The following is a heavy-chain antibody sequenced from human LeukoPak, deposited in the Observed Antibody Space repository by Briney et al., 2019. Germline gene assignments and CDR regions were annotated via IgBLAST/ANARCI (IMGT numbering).Heavy chain of an antibody. J-gene: IGHJ5*02. CDR1: GGPISSYY. CDR3: ARDLIGSGTPGP. Sequence: SETLSLTCTVSGGPISSYYWSWIRQPPGKGLEWIGYIYYSRSTNYNPSLKSRVTISVDTSKNQFSLKLSSVTAADTAVYYCARDLIGSGTPGPWGQGTLVTVSS. CDR2: IYYSRST. V-gene: IGHV4-59*01. D-gene: IGHD1-26*01.